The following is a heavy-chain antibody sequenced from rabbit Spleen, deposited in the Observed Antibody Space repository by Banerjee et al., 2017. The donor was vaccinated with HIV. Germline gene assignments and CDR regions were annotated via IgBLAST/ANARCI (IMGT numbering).Heavy chain of an antibody. Sequence: EESGGGLVKPGGTLTLTCKASGFSLFMYWMCWVRQAPGKGLEWIACIYAGDGSTDYANWVNGRFTISKSSSTVDLKMTSLRAADTATYFCARDKELDIRGYEFNLWGQGTLVTVS. V-gene: IGHV1S42*01. CDR1: GFSLFMYW. D-gene: IGHD6-1*01. CDR3: ARDKELDIRGYEFNL. CDR2: IYAGDGST. J-gene: IGHJ4*01.